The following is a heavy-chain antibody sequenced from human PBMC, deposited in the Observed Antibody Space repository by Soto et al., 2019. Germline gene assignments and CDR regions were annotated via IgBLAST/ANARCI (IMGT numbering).Heavy chain of an antibody. CDR1: GYTFTSYY. D-gene: IGHD3-22*01. J-gene: IGHJ3*02. CDR2: INPSGGST. V-gene: IGHV1-46*01. Sequence: ASVKVSCKASGYTFTSYYMHWVRQAPGQGLEWMGIINPSGGSTSYAQKFQGRVTMTRDTSTSTVYMELSSLRSEDTAVYYCARVWDYYDSSGYHGDAFDIWGQGTMVTVSS. CDR3: ARVWDYYDSSGYHGDAFDI.